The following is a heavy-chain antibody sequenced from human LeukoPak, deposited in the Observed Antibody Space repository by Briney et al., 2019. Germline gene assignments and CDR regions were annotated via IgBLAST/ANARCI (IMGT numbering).Heavy chain of an antibody. Sequence: ASVKVSCKVSGYTLTELSMHWVRQAPGKGLEWMGGFDPEDGETIYAQKFQGRVTMTEDTSTDTAYMELSSLRSEDTAVYYCASGLNPYSAFDYWGQGTLVTVSS. CDR1: GYTLTELS. J-gene: IGHJ4*02. D-gene: IGHD4-11*01. CDR3: ASGLNPYSAFDY. V-gene: IGHV1-24*01. CDR2: FDPEDGET.